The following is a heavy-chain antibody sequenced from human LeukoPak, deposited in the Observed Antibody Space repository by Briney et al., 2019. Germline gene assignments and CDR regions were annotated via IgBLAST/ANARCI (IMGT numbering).Heavy chain of an antibody. J-gene: IGHJ4*02. CDR1: GFTFGDYA. D-gene: IGHD3-16*02. V-gene: IGHV3-49*04. Sequence: GGSLRLSCTASGFTFGDYAVSWVRQAPGKGLEWVGFIRGTPYGGTTEYAASVKGRFTISRDDSKSIAHLQLNSLKTEDTAVYYCSGTLGELSFYDYWGQGTLVTVSS. CDR3: SGTLGELSFYDY. CDR2: IRGTPYGGTT.